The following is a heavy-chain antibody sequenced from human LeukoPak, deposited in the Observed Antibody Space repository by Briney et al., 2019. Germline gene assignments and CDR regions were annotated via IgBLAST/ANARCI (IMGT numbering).Heavy chain of an antibody. Sequence: AASVKLPCKTSGYTFPSYDINWVRQATGQGLEWMGWMNPNSGNTGYTQKFQGRVTITRNTSITTAYMELSSLRSEDTAVYYCARGPKWTGSYYYFDYWGQGTLVTVSS. CDR1: GYTFPSYD. CDR2: MNPNSGNT. V-gene: IGHV1-8*01. CDR3: ARGPKWTGSYYYFDY. D-gene: IGHD1-26*01. J-gene: IGHJ4*02.